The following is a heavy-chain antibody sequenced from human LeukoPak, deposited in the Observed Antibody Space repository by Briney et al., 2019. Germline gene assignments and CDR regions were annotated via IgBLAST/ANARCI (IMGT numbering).Heavy chain of an antibody. CDR1: GFTFDDYA. J-gene: IGHJ5*02. Sequence: GGSLRLSCAASGFTFDDYAMHWVRHAPGKGLEWVSGISWNSGSIGYADSVKGRFTISRDNAKNSLYLQMNSLRAEDTAVYYCASRHDYGDSGTWGQGTLVTVSS. CDR3: ASRHDYGDSGT. CDR2: ISWNSGSI. V-gene: IGHV3-9*01. D-gene: IGHD4-17*01.